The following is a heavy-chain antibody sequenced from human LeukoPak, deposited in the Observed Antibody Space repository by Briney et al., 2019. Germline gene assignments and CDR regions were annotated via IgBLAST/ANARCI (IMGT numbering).Heavy chain of an antibody. CDR3: ACPHYYDSSGYDY. J-gene: IGHJ4*02. V-gene: IGHV4-34*01. CDR2: INHSGST. Sequence: SEALSLTCTVSGGSISSYYWSWIRQPPGKGLEWIGEINHSGSTNYNPSLKSRVTISVDTSKNQFSLKLSSVTAADTAVYYCACPHYYDSSGYDYWGQGTLVTVSS. D-gene: IGHD3-22*01. CDR1: GGSISSYY.